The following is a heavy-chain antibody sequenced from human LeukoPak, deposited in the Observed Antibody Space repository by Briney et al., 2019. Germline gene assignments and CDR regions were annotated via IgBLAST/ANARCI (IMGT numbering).Heavy chain of an antibody. CDR1: GFTFSSYA. V-gene: IGHV3-30-3*01. CDR2: ISYDGSNK. Sequence: PGRSLRLSCAASGFTFSSYAMHWVRQAPGKGLEWVAVISYDGSNKYYADSVKGRFTISRDNSKNTLYLQMNSLRAEDTAVYYCARAVRRGAFDYWGQGTLVTVSS. CDR3: ARAVRRGAFDY. J-gene: IGHJ4*02.